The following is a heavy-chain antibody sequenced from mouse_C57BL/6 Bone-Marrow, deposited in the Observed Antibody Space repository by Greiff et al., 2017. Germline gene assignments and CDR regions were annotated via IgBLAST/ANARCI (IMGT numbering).Heavy chain of an antibody. Sequence: VQLKQSGPELVKPGASVKMSCKASGYTFTDYNMHWVKQSHGKSLEWIGYINPNNGGTSYNKKFKGKATLTVNKSSSTAYMELRSLTSEDSAVYYCARGGFITTVVAPLGYWGQGTTLTVSS. CDR2: INPNNGGT. J-gene: IGHJ2*01. D-gene: IGHD1-1*01. CDR1: GYTFTDYN. V-gene: IGHV1-22*01. CDR3: ARGGFITTVVAPLGY.